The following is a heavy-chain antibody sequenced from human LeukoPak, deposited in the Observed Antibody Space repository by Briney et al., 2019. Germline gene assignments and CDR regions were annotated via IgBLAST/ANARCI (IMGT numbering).Heavy chain of an antibody. CDR2: IYPSDSDT. CDR1: GYSFTNYW. CDR3: ARSWVLHGCFDS. D-gene: IGHD2/OR15-2a*01. V-gene: IGHV5-51*01. Sequence: GESLKISCKGFGYSFTNYWIGLVRQMPGKGLEWMGVIYPSDSDTRYNPSFQGQVTISADKSISTAYLQWSSLKASDTAMYYCARSWVLHGCFDSWGQGTLVTVSS. J-gene: IGHJ4*02.